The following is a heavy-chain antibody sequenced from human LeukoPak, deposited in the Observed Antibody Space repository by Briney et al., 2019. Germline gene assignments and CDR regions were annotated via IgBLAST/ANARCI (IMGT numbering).Heavy chain of an antibody. CDR2: INSDGSIT. V-gene: IGHV3-74*01. J-gene: IGHJ4*02. Sequence: PGGSLRLSSAASGFTFSSYWMHWVRQAPGKGLVWVSRINSDGSITSYADSVKGRFTISRDNAKNTLYLQTNSLRAEDTAVYYCARLYFYGSGSYSYWGQGTLVTVSS. CDR3: ARLYFYGSGSYSY. CDR1: GFTFSSYW. D-gene: IGHD3-10*01.